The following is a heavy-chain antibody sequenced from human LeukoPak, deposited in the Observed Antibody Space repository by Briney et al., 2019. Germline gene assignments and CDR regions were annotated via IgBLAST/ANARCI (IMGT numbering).Heavy chain of an antibody. CDR3: ARDSYCSSTICYYYYGMDV. D-gene: IGHD2-2*01. CDR2: INPNSGGT. Sequence: ASVKVSCKASGYTFTGYYMHWVRQAPGQGLEWMGWINPNSGGTNYAQKFQGRVTMTRDTSISTAYMELSRLRSDDTAVYYCARDSYCSSTICYYYYGMDVWGQGTTVTVSS. V-gene: IGHV1-2*02. J-gene: IGHJ6*02. CDR1: GYTFTGYY.